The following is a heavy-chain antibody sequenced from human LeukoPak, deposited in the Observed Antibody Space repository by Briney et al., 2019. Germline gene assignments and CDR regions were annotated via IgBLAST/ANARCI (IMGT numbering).Heavy chain of an antibody. Sequence: PGGSLRLSCAASGFTFSSYSMNWVRHAPGKGLEWVSSISSSSSYIYYADSVKGRFTISRDNAKNSLYLQMNSLRAEDTAVYYCARDLLNGDYFFDYWGQGTLVTVSS. CDR2: ISSSSSYI. D-gene: IGHD4-17*01. V-gene: IGHV3-21*01. J-gene: IGHJ4*02. CDR1: GFTFSSYS. CDR3: ARDLLNGDYFFDY.